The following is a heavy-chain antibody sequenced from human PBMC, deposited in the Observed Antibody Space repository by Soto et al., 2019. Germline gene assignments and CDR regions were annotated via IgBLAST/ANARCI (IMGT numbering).Heavy chain of an antibody. CDR2: IHRASTYI. Sequence: GGSLRLSCATSGFTFSSFDMDWVRQAPGKGLEWVSSIHRASTYIYYADSVRGRFTISRDNAKSSLYLQMNSLTVEDTAVYYCARRAVTTYHFFDYWGRGALVTVPQ. CDR1: GFTFSSFD. D-gene: IGHD4-17*01. CDR3: ARRAVTTYHFFDY. J-gene: IGHJ4*02. V-gene: IGHV3-21*06.